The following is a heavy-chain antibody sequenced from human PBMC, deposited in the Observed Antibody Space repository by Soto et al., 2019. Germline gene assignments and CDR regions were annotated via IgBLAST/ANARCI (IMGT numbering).Heavy chain of an antibody. CDR3: ASDLHGGSGWSSYYYYGMDV. Sequence: QVQLVESGGGVVQPGRSLRLSCAASGFTFSSYGMHWVRQAPGKGLEWVAVIWYDGSNTYYADSVKGRFTISRDNSKNKLYLQMNSVRAEDTAVYYWASDLHGGSGWSSYYYYGMDVWGQGTTVTVSS. J-gene: IGHJ6*02. V-gene: IGHV3-33*01. CDR2: IWYDGSNT. D-gene: IGHD6-19*01. CDR1: GFTFSSYG.